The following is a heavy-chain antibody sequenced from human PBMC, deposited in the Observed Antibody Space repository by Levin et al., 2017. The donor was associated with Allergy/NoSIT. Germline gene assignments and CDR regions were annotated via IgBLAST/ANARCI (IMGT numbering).Heavy chain of an antibody. CDR1: GGSISSYY. V-gene: IGHV4-59*08. CDR2: IYSSGSI. Sequence: SSETLSLTCTVSGGSISSYYWSWIRQPPGKGLEWIGYIYSSGSINYNPSLQSRVAISVDTSKTQFSLKLSSVTAADTAVYYCARHRHSSNWDFYFDLWGQGTLVTVSS. CDR3: ARHRHSSNWDFYFDL. J-gene: IGHJ4*02. D-gene: IGHD6-13*01.